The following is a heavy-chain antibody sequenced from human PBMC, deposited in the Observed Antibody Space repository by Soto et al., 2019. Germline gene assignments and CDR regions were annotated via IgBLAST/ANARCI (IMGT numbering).Heavy chain of an antibody. J-gene: IGHJ6*02. V-gene: IGHV1-18*04. CDR3: ASFPYYYYGMDV. Sequence: ASVKVSCKASGYTFTSYGISWVRQAPGQGLEWMGWISAYNGNTNYAQKLQGRVTMTTDTSASTAYMELRSLRSDDTAVYYCASFPYYYYGMDVWGQGTTVTVSS. CDR2: ISAYNGNT. CDR1: GYTFTSYG.